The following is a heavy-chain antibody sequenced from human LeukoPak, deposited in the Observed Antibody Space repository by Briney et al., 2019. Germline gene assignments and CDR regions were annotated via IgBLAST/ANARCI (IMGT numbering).Heavy chain of an antibody. CDR2: ISGSGGST. Sequence: GGSLRLSCAASGFAFSSYAMSWVRKAPGKGLEWVSAISGSGGSTYYADSVKGRFTISRDNSKNTLYLQMNSLRAEDTAVYYCAKANTYYYDSSGYYRPYDAFDIWGQGTMVTVSS. D-gene: IGHD3-22*01. CDR1: GFAFSSYA. J-gene: IGHJ3*02. V-gene: IGHV3-23*01. CDR3: AKANTYYYDSSGYYRPYDAFDI.